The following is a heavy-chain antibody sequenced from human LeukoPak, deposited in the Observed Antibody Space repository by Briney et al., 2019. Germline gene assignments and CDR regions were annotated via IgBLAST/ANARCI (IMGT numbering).Heavy chain of an antibody. D-gene: IGHD1-14*01. Sequence: GGSLRLSCAASGFTFRDYYMTWVRQAPGKGLEWVSSISSSSSYIYYADSVKGRFTISRDNAKNSLYLQMNSLRAEDTAVYYCARDKAGTTPYDYYSMDVWGKGTTVTVSS. CDR3: ARDKAGTTPYDYYSMDV. CDR2: ISSSSSYI. J-gene: IGHJ6*03. V-gene: IGHV3-21*01. CDR1: GFTFRDYY.